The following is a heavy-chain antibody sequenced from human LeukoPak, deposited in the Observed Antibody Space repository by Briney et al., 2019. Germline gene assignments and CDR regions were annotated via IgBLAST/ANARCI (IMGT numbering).Heavy chain of an antibody. V-gene: IGHV3-30-3*01. J-gene: IGHJ4*02. Sequence: GGSLRLSCAASGFTFSSYAMSWVRQAPGKGLEWVAVISYDGSNEYYADPVKDRFTISRDNSRNTLYLQMNSLRAEDTAVYYCAHGELGVFYWGQGTLVTVSS. CDR2: ISYDGSNE. D-gene: IGHD3-16*01. CDR1: GFTFSSYA. CDR3: AHGELGVFY.